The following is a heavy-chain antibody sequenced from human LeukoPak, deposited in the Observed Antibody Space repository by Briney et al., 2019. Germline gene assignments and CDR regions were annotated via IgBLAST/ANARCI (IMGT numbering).Heavy chain of an antibody. J-gene: IGHJ4*02. CDR3: AKRRDGYSLG. CDR2: IRYDGSNK. D-gene: IGHD5-24*01. V-gene: IGHV3-30*02. Sequence: GGSLSLSGAASGLTFSSYGMPWVRQAPAKGLEWVAFIRYDGSNKYYADSVKGRFTISRDNSKNTLYLQMNSLRAEDTAVYYCAKRRDGYSLGWGQGTLVTVSS. CDR1: GLTFSSYG.